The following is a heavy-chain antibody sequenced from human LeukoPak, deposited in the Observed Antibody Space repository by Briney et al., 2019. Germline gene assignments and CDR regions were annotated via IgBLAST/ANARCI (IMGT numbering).Heavy chain of an antibody. CDR2: ISGSGGST. J-gene: IGHJ4*02. D-gene: IGHD2-15*01. CDR1: GFTFRSFW. V-gene: IGHV3-23*01. Sequence: GGSLRLSCAASGFTFRSFWMHWVRQAPGKGLEWVSAISGSGGSTYYADSVKGRFTISRDNSKNTLYLQMNSLRAEDTAVYYCAKDRSRYCSGGSCYGDYWGQGTLVTVSS. CDR3: AKDRSRYCSGGSCYGDY.